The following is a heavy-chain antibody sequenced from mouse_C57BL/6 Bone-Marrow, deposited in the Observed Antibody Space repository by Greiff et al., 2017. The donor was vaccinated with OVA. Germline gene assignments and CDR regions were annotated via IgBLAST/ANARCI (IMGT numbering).Heavy chain of an antibody. CDR3: ARTPIYYYGSFLSWFAY. CDR2: IWWDDDK. Sequence: QVTLKESGPGILQPSQTLSLTCSFSGFSLSTFGMGVGWIRQPSGTGLEWLAHIWWDDDKYYNPALKSRLTISKDTSKNQVFLKIANVDTADTATYYCARTPIYYYGSFLSWFAYWGQGTLVTVSA. V-gene: IGHV8-8*01. J-gene: IGHJ3*01. CDR1: GFSLSTFGMG. D-gene: IGHD1-1*01.